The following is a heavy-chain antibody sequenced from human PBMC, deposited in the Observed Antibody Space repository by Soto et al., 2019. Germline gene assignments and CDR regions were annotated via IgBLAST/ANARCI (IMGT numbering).Heavy chain of an antibody. CDR2: ISYDGMNK. Sequence: QVQLVESGGGVVQPGRSLRLSCAASGFTFSSYGMHWVRQAPGKGLEWVAVISYDGMNKYYADSVKGRLTISRDNSKNTMYLQMNSLRAEDTSVYYCAKDLLGPVRAYGMDVWGQGTTITGSS. V-gene: IGHV3-30*18. D-gene: IGHD7-27*01. CDR1: GFTFSSYG. CDR3: AKDLLGPVRAYGMDV. J-gene: IGHJ6*02.